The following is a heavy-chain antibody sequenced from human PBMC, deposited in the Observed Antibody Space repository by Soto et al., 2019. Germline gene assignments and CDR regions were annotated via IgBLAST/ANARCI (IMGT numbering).Heavy chain of an antibody. CDR2: IWYDGSNK. D-gene: IGHD6-6*01. Sequence: PGGSLRLSCAASGFTFSSYGMHWVRQAPGKGLEWVAVIWYDGSNKYYADSVKGRFTISRDNSKNTLYLQMNSLRAGDTAVYYCARDDWTGSSLDYWGQGTLVTVSS. CDR1: GFTFSSYG. J-gene: IGHJ4*02. CDR3: ARDDWTGSSLDY. V-gene: IGHV3-33*01.